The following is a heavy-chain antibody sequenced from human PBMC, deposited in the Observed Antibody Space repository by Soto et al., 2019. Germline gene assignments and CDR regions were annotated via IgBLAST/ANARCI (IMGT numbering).Heavy chain of an antibody. J-gene: IGHJ4*02. CDR3: AKIPPGYSYGYFYFDY. CDR2: IIGSGCST. Sequence: RLSCAASGFTFSSYAMSWVRQAPGKGLEWVSAIIGSGCSTYYADSVKGRFTISRDNSKNTLYLQMSSLRAEDTAVYYCAKIPPGYSYGYFYFDYWGQGTLVTVSS. V-gene: IGHV3-23*01. CDR1: GFTFSSYA. D-gene: IGHD5-18*01.